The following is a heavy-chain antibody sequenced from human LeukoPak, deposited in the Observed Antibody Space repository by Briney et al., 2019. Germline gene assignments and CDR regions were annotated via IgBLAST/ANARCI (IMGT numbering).Heavy chain of an antibody. V-gene: IGHV3-21*01. CDR1: GFTFSSYS. J-gene: IGHJ4*02. D-gene: IGHD1-26*01. CDR2: ISSSSSYI. Sequence: KPGGSLRLSCAASGFTFSSYSMNWVRQAPGKGLEWVSSISSSSSYIYYADSVKGRFTISRDNAKNSLYLQMNSLRAEDTAVYYCARDRWELSSIDYWGQGTLVTVSS. CDR3: ARDRWELSSIDY.